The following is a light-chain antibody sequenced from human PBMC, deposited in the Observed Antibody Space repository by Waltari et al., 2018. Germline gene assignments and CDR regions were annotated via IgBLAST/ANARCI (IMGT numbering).Light chain of an antibody. CDR3: QVWDSSRHHVI. CDR1: DIGDRS. J-gene: IGLJ2*01. Sequence: SYMLTQPPSVSVAPGQTARLTCGVDDIGDRSVHWCQQRPGQAPVSVIYYDTDRPSGIPDRFSGSHSGDTATLIISRVEAGDEADYYCQVWDSSRHHVIFGGGTRLTVL. CDR2: YDT. V-gene: IGLV3-21*04.